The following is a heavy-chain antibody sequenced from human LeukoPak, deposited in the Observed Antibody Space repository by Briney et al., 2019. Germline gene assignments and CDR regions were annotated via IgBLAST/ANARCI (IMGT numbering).Heavy chain of an antibody. D-gene: IGHD3-10*01. V-gene: IGHV4-59*01. J-gene: IGHJ3*02. CDR3: ACPLWFGDLPGPFDI. CDR1: GGSISSYY. CDR2: IYYSGST. Sequence: SETLSLTCTVSGGSISSYYWSWLRQPPGKGLEWIGYIYYSGSTNYNPSLKSRVTISVDTSKNQFSLKLSSVTAADTAVYYCACPLWFGDLPGPFDIWGQGTMVTVSS.